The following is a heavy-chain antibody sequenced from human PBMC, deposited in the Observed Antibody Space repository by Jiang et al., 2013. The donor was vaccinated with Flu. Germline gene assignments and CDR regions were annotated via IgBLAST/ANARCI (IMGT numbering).Heavy chain of an antibody. V-gene: IGHV1-18*01. CDR3: ARDHGNYDILTGYYSTYYYYGMDV. D-gene: IGHD3-9*01. J-gene: IGHJ6*02. CDR2: ISAYNGNT. CDR1: GYTFTSYG. Sequence: SGAEVKKPGASVKVSCKASGYTFTSYGISWVRQAPGQGLEWMGWISAYNGNTNYAQKLQGRVTMTTDTSTSTAYMELRSLRSDDTAVYYCARDHGNYDILTGYYSTYYYYGMDVWGQGTTVT.